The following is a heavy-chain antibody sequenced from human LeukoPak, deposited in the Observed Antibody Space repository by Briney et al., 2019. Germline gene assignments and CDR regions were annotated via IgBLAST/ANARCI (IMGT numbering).Heavy chain of an antibody. J-gene: IGHJ1*01. CDR2: FDPEDGET. CDR3: ATQQLVRGPEYFQH. CDR1: GYTFTSYG. Sequence: ASVKVSCKASGYTFTSYGISWVRQAPGKGLEWMGGFDPEDGETIYAQKFQGRVTMTEDTSTDTAYMELSSLRSEDTAVYYCATQQLVRGPEYFQHWGQGTLVTVSS. V-gene: IGHV1-24*01. D-gene: IGHD6-13*01.